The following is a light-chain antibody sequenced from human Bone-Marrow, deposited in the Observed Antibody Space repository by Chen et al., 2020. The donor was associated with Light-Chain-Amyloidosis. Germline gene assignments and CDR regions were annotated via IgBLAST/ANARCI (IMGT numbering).Light chain of an antibody. J-gene: IGLJ3*02. CDR3: QVWDRSSDRPV. V-gene: IGLV3-21*02. CDR2: DDS. Sequence: SYVLTQPSSVSVAPGQTATIACGGNNIGSTTVHWYQRRPGQAPLLVFYDDSDRPSGIPERLSGSNSGNTATLTISRVEAGDEADYYCQVWDRSSDRPVFGGGTKLTVL. CDR1: NIGSTT.